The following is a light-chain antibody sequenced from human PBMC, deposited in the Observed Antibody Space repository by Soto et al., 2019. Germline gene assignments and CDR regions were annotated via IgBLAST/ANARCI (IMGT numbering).Light chain of an antibody. J-gene: IGKJ5*01. CDR3: QQYGGSPPIT. CDR2: AAS. V-gene: IGKV3-20*01. CDR1: RSISGTY. Sequence: ILLTQSPGTLSLSPGDAATLSCRASRSISGTYFAWYQQKSGQAPRLLIYAASSRATGIPDRFSGSGSGTEFTLTISRMEPEDFAMYYCQQYGGSPPITFGQGTRLEIK.